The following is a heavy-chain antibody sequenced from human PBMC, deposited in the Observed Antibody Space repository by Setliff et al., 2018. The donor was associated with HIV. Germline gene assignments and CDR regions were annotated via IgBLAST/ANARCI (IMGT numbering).Heavy chain of an antibody. CDR1: GYTFTTYG. D-gene: IGHD6-19*01. CDR2: ISPNFGHT. V-gene: IGHV1-18*01. Sequence: ASVKVSCKASGYTFTTYGISWVRQAPGHGLEWMGWISPNFGHTKYAQRFLDRVTLTIDTATSRAYMELRSLRSDDTAVYFCARLGSGWSDSYYYAMDIWGQGTTVTVSS. J-gene: IGHJ6*02. CDR3: ARLGSGWSDSYYYAMDI.